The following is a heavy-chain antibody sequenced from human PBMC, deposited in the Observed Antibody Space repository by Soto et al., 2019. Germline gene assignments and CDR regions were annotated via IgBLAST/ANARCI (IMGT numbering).Heavy chain of an antibody. CDR2: IYRGTS. CDR1: GDSISSYS. V-gene: IGHV4-4*07. J-gene: IGHJ4*02. D-gene: IGHD3-22*01. CDR3: ARESLKESITMTVVIDH. Sequence: LSLTCSVSGDSISSYSWSWIRQPAGKGLEWIGRIYRGTSNYNPSLKSRLIMSLDTSKNHFSLKLRSVTAADTAVYYCARESLKESITMTVVIDHWGQGTQVTVSS.